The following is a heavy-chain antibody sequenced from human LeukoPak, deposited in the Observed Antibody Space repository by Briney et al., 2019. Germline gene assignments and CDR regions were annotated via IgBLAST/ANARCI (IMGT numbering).Heavy chain of an antibody. CDR3: ARVTYYYDSSGYYGGDYFDY. D-gene: IGHD3-22*01. J-gene: IGHJ4*02. CDR2: ISAYNGNT. V-gene: IGHV1-18*01. Sequence: GASVKVSCKASGGTFSSYAISWVRQAPGQGLEWMGWISAYNGNTNYAQKLQGRVTMTTDTSTSTAYMELRSLRSDDTAVYYCARVTYYYDSSGYYGGDYFDYWGQGTLVTVSS. CDR1: GGTFSSYA.